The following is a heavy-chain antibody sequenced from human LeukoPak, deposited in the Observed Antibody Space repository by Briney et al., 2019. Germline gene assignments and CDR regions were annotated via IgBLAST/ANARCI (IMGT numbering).Heavy chain of an antibody. J-gene: IGHJ4*02. Sequence: SETLSLTCTVSGGSISSYYWSWIRQPPGKGLEWIGYIYYSGSTNYNPSLKSRVTISVDTSKNQFSLKLSSVTAADTAVYYCARGTGYSSGAVIWGQGTLVTLSS. CDR1: GGSISSYY. D-gene: IGHD6-19*01. CDR3: ARGTGYSSGAVI. CDR2: IYYSGST. V-gene: IGHV4-59*01.